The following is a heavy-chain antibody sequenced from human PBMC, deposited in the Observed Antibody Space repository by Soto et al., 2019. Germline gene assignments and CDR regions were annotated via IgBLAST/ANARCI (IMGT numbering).Heavy chain of an antibody. CDR3: AKALWSGESPYWYFDL. CDR2: ISGSGGST. J-gene: IGHJ2*01. CDR1: GFTFSTYG. D-gene: IGHD3-10*01. V-gene: IGHV3-23*01. Sequence: EVQLLESGGGLVQPGGSLRLSCAASGFTFSTYGMSWVRQAPGKGLEWVSVISGSGGSTYYADSVKGQFTISRDNSKNTLSLQMNSLRVEDTAVYYCAKALWSGESPYWYFDLWGRGTLVTVSS.